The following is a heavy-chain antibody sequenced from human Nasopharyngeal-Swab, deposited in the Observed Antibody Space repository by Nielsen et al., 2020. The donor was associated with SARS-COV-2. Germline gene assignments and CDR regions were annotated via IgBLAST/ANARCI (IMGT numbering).Heavy chain of an antibody. V-gene: IGHV4-39*01. D-gene: IGHD3-3*02. J-gene: IGHJ6*03. CDR3: ARHWHFWSGYYWKCYMDV. Sequence: SETLSLTCTVSGGSISSSSYYWGWIRQPPGKGLERIGSIYYSGSTYYNPSLKSRVTISVDTSKNQFSLKLSSVTAADTAVYYCARHWHFWSGYYWKCYMDVWGKGTTVTVSS. CDR2: IYYSGST. CDR1: GGSISSSSYY.